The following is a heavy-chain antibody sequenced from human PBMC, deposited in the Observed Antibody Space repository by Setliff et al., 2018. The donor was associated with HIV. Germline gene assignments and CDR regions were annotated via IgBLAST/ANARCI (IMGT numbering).Heavy chain of an antibody. Sequence: SETLSLTCTVSGGSVSSGAYYWSWIRQPAGKGLEWIGHIHTSGSTNYHPSLKSRVTISLDTSRNQVSLKMCSVTAADSAVYYCAREVVYCAGDCYRLDSWGQGTLVTVSS. CDR1: GGSVSSGAYY. D-gene: IGHD2-21*02. V-gene: IGHV4-61*09. J-gene: IGHJ4*02. CDR2: IHTSGST. CDR3: AREVVYCAGDCYRLDS.